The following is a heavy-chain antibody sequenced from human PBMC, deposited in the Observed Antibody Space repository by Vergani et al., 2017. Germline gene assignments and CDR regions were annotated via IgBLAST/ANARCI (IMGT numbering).Heavy chain of an antibody. CDR3: GLFYHYYGMDV. CDR1: GFTFSSYW. V-gene: IGHV3-7*01. CDR2: IKQDGSEK. Sequence: EVQLVESGGGLVQPGGSLRLSCAASGFTFSSYWMSWVRQAPGKGLEWVANIKQDGSEKYYADSVKGRFTISRDNAKNSLYLQMNSLRAEDTAVYYCGLFYHYYGMDVWGQGTTVTVSS. J-gene: IGHJ6*02.